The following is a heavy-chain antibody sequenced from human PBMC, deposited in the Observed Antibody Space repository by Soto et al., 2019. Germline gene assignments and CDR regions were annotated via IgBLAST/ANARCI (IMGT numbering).Heavy chain of an antibody. CDR3: ARARGSYCRVCNCWYFDL. CDR1: GFTFSDYY. CDR2: IDGSGTAI. D-gene: IGHD2-15*01. J-gene: IGHJ2*01. V-gene: IGHV3-11*01. Sequence: QVQLVESGGGLLKPGGSLRLSCAASGFTFSDYYMSWMRQTPGKGLEWVAYIDGSGTAIYYTDSMKGRFTISRDNAKKSLYLQMNSLRAEDTALYYCARARGSYCRVCNCWYFDLWGRGTLVTVSS.